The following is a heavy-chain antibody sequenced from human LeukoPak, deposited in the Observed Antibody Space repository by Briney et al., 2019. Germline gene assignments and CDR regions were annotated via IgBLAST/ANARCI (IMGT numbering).Heavy chain of an antibody. Sequence: ASVKVSCKASGYTFTGYYMHWVRQAPGQGLEWMGWINPNSGGTNYAQKFQGRVTMTRGTSISTAYMELSRLRSDDTAVYYCARDHSSNENWFDPWGQGTLVTVSS. J-gene: IGHJ5*02. V-gene: IGHV1-2*02. D-gene: IGHD6-13*01. CDR2: INPNSGGT. CDR3: ARDHSSNENWFDP. CDR1: GYTFTGYY.